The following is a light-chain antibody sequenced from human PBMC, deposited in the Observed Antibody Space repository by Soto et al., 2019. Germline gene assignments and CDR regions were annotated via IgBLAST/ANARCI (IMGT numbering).Light chain of an antibody. CDR2: DAS. J-gene: IGKJ5*01. Sequence: DILLPQSPATLSLSPGERATLSCRASQSFSGYLAWYQQKPGQAPRLLIYDASKRATGIPARFSGRGSGTDFTLTISSLEPEDFAVYYCQQRSNWPPVITFGQGTRLEIK. CDR3: QQRSNWPPVIT. V-gene: IGKV3-11*01. CDR1: QSFSGY.